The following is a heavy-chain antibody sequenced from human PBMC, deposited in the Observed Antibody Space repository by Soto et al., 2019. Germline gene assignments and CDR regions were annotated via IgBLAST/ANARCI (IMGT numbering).Heavy chain of an antibody. V-gene: IGHV3-15*01. J-gene: IGHJ6*02. CDR3: ITYKFLVVGRRMSVIGEDG. D-gene: IGHD2-8*02. Sequence: EVQLVEPGGGLVNPGGSLRLSCAASGFTCSNAWMTWVRQAPGKGLEWVGRVKGRPDGGTTAYRAPVKGRFTISREDSTTTLYLPMNRMKTEATAMYACITYKFLVVGRRMSVIGEDGGGQETTFTVSS. CDR1: GFTCSNAW. CDR2: VKGRPDGGTT.